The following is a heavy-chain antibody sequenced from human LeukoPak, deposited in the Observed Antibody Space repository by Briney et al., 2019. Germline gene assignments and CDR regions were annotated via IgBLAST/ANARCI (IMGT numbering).Heavy chain of an antibody. Sequence: SETLSLTCTVSGGSISTYYWNWIRQPPGKGLEWIGYIYYSGSTNYNPSLAGRVTISVDTSKNQFSLKLSSVTAADTAVYYCAREYNYYDSSGWDAFEIWGQGTMVTVSS. V-gene: IGHV4-59*01. CDR1: GGSISTYY. CDR2: IYYSGST. CDR3: AREYNYYDSSGWDAFEI. D-gene: IGHD3-22*01. J-gene: IGHJ3*02.